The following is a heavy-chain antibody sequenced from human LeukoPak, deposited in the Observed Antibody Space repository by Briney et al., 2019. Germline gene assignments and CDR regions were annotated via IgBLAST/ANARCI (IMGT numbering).Heavy chain of an antibody. CDR1: GFTLSSYG. V-gene: IGHV3-30*18. J-gene: IGHJ4*02. D-gene: IGHD2-2*01. CDR2: ISYVGSNK. CDR3: AKDLLCSSTSCYGTGYFDS. Sequence: GGSLRLSCAASGFTLSSYGMHGVRQAPGKGLEWVAIISYVGSNKDYADSVKGRFTISRDNSKNTLYLQMNSLRAEDTAVYYCAKDLLCSSTSCYGTGYFDSWGQGALVTVSS.